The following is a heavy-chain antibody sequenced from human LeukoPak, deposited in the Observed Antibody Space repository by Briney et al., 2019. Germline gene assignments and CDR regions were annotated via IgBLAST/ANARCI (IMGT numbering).Heavy chain of an antibody. CDR1: GVSFNDYY. Sequence: SETLSLTCAVSGVSFNDYYWSWVRQTPGKGLEWIGEINHSGYTDDSPSLKSRVTISIDTSRKQFSLNLRSVTVADTGIYYCTRMTTGHDYWGQGTLVTVSS. D-gene: IGHD4-17*01. CDR3: TRMTTGHDY. J-gene: IGHJ4*02. V-gene: IGHV4-34*01. CDR2: INHSGYT.